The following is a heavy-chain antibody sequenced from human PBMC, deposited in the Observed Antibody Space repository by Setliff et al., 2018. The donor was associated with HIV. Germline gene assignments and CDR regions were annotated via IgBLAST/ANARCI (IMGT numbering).Heavy chain of an antibody. CDR2: INYHGSDI. CDR1: GFTFSNHW. V-gene: IGHV3-74*01. J-gene: IGHJ3*01. CDR3: ARDRVVGATLDPLDL. Sequence: PGGSLRLSCVGSGFTFSNHWMQWVRQAPGKGLVWVSRINYHGSDISYADSVKGRFTISTDNSKGTLYLQMNSLRAEDTALYYCARDRVVGATLDPLDLWGQGTMVTVSS. D-gene: IGHD1-26*01.